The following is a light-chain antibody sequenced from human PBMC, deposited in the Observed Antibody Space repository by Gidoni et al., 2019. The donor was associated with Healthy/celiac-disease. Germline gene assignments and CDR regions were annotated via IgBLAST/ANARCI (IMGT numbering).Light chain of an antibody. CDR3: QQSYSTPFT. CDR2: AAA. V-gene: IGKV1-39*01. J-gene: IGKJ3*01. CDR1: QSISSY. Sequence: DIQMNQSPSSLSASVGDRVTITCRASQSISSYLNWYQQKPGKAPQLLIYAAASLQSGVPSRFSGSGSGTDFTLTISSLQPEDFATYYCQQSYSTPFTFGPGTKVDIK.